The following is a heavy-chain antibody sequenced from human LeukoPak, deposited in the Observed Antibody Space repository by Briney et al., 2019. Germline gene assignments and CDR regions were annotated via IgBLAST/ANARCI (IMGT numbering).Heavy chain of an antibody. CDR2: TSHDETTK. CDR3: ASHSTMTTILDAFDI. J-gene: IGHJ3*02. CDR1: GFTFRNYA. D-gene: IGHD4-17*01. V-gene: IGHV3-30*04. Sequence: GGSLRLSCAASGFTFRNYAMHWVRQAPGKGLEWVAVTSHDETTKYYADSVKGRFTISRDNSKNTLYLQMNSLRAEDTAVYYCASHSTMTTILDAFDIWGQGTMVTVSS.